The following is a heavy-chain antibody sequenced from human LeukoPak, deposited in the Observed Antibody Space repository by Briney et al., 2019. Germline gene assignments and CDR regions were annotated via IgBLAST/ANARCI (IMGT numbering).Heavy chain of an antibody. V-gene: IGHV4-34*01. CDR1: GGSFSGYY. D-gene: IGHD6-6*01. Sequence: SETLSLTCAVYGGSFSGYYWSWIRQPPGKGLEWIVETNDSGSTNYNPSLKSRVTISVDTSKNQFSLKLIAERAAYTAEFYCARGRLAARHYFDYWRQGPLVTVSS. J-gene: IGHJ4*02. CDR3: ARGRLAARHYFDY. CDR2: TNDSGST.